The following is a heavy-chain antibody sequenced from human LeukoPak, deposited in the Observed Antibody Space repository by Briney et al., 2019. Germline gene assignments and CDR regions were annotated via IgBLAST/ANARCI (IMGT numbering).Heavy chain of an antibody. D-gene: IGHD6-6*01. CDR2: ISYDGSNK. Sequence: GGSLRLSCAASGFTFSSYAMHWVRQAPGKGLEWVAVISYDGSNKYYADSVKGRFTISRDNSKNTLYLQMNSLRAEDTAVYYCARDPFIEGAARLPYFDYWGQGTLVTVSS. V-gene: IGHV3-30-3*01. J-gene: IGHJ4*02. CDR1: GFTFSSYA. CDR3: ARDPFIEGAARLPYFDY.